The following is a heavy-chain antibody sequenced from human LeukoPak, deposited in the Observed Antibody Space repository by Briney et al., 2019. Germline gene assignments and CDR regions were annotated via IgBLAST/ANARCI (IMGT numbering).Heavy chain of an antibody. CDR2: ISDSGGYT. V-gene: IGHV3-23*01. D-gene: IGHD2-2*01. CDR1: GFTFSSYA. J-gene: IGHJ4*02. CDR3: AKGGCGSASCYAYS. Sequence: GGSLRLSCAASGFTFSSYAMSWVRQAPGEGLEWVSVISDSGGYTYYADSVKGRFAISRDNSKNTLYLQMNSLRAEDTAVFYCAKGGCGSASCYAYSWGQGTLVTVSS.